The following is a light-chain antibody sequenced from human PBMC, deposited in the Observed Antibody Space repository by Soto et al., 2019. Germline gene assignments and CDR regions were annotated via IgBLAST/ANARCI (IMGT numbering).Light chain of an antibody. CDR1: KNISSN. CDR2: GAS. Sequence: DIRACRGVKNISSNLAWYQQKPGQAPRLLIYGASTRATGIPARFSGSGYGTAFTITISSLQSEDFAVYYCQQYSNWAWTFGQGTKVDIK. V-gene: IGKV3-15*01. J-gene: IGKJ1*01. CDR3: QQYSNWAWT.